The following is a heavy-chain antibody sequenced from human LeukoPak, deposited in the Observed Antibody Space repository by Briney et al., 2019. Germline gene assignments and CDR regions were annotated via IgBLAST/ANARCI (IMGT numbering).Heavy chain of an antibody. CDR3: ARSIDAYLLDY. D-gene: IGHD2-15*01. CDR1: GGSISVYY. V-gene: IGHV4-59*01. Sequence: SETLSLTCTVSGGSISVYYWSWVRQPPGKGLEWIGYISHSGSINYNPSLQSRVTISIDTSNNQFSLNVRSATAADTAVYYCARSIDAYLLDYWGQGTLVTVSS. CDR2: ISHSGSI. J-gene: IGHJ4*02.